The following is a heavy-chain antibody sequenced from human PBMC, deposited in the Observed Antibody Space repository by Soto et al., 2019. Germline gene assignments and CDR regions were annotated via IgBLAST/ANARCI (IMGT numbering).Heavy chain of an antibody. CDR2: IYWNDDK. D-gene: IGHD6-19*01. J-gene: IGHJ5*02. CDR1: GFSLRTSGVG. Sequence: VSGPTLVNPTQTLTPTCIFSGFSLRTSGVGVGWIRQPPGKALEWLGFIYWNDDKRYSPSLKSRLTITKDTSKNQVVLTMTNMDPVDTATYYCAKSGSSGWYGWFDPWGQGTLVTVSS. V-gene: IGHV2-5*01. CDR3: AKSGSSGWYGWFDP.